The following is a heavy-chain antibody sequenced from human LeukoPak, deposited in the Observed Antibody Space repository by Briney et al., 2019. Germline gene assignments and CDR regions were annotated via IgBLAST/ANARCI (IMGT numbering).Heavy chain of an antibody. Sequence: GGSLRLSCAASGFTFSSYEMNWVRQAPGKGLEWVSYISVKGRFTISRDNAKNSLYLQMNSLRAEDTAVYFDPDVDWGQGTLVTVSS. CDR1: GFTFSSYE. CDR2: IS. V-gene: IGHV3-48*03. D-gene: IGHD3-9*01. J-gene: IGHJ4*02. CDR3: PDVD.